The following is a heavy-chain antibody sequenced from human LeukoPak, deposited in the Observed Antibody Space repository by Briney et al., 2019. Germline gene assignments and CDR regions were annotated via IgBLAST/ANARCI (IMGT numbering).Heavy chain of an antibody. V-gene: IGHV1-2*02. Sequence: ASVKVSCTASGFTFTSYYLHWVRQAPGQGLEWMGWINPSSGGTNYAQKFQGRVTMTRDTSISTAYMELSRLRSDDTAVYYCARVRRIVALRGVGNWFDPWGQGTLVTVSS. CDR1: GFTFTSYY. CDR3: ARVRRIVALRGVGNWFDP. CDR2: INPSSGGT. J-gene: IGHJ5*02. D-gene: IGHD3-22*01.